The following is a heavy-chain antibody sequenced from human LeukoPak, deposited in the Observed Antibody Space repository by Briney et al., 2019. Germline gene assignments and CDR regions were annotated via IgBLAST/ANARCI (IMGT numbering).Heavy chain of an antibody. CDR1: GVPFSAY. Sequence: KPSETLSLTCAVYGVPFSAYWSWIRQPPGKGLEWIGYIYYSGSTYYNPSLKSRVTISVDTSKNQFSLKLSSVTAADTAVYYCAREVIVVFGGYFDYWGQGTLVTVSS. CDR3: AREVIVVFGGYFDY. V-gene: IGHV4-30-4*01. D-gene: IGHD2-2*01. J-gene: IGHJ4*02. CDR2: IYYSGST.